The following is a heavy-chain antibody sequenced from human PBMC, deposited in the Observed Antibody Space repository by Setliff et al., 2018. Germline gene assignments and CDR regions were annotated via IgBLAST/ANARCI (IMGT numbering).Heavy chain of an antibody. CDR1: GGTFNTYG. CDR2: IIPGLGIL. CDR3: AARTHPHVITGITQGGGWWYYYYMAV. V-gene: IGHV1-69*10. Sequence: SVKVSCKASGGTFNTYGITWVRQAPAQGLEWMGGIIPGLGILDYAQKFQDRVTITADRSTSTAYMELRSLRSEDTAVYYFAARTHPHVITGITQGGGWWYYYYMAVWGKGTTVTVSS. D-gene: IGHD1-7*01. J-gene: IGHJ6*03.